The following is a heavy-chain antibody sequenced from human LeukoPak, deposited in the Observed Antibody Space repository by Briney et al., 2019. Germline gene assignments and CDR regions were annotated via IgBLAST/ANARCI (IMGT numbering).Heavy chain of an antibody. CDR2: ISGSGGST. V-gene: IGHV3-23*01. D-gene: IGHD3-22*01. CDR3: AKATLYYDSSGYYY. CDR1: GFPFRSYV. Sequence: GSLRPSCAVSGFPFRSYVMSWGRPAPGKGVGWVSAISGSGGSTYYADSVTGRFTISGDNSKNTLYLQMNSLRAEDTAVYYCAKATLYYDSSGYYYWGQGTLVTVSS. J-gene: IGHJ4*02.